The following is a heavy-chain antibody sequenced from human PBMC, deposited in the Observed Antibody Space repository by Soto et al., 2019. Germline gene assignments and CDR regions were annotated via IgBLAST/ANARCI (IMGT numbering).Heavy chain of an antibody. Sequence: EVQLLESGGGLVQPGGSLRLSCAASGFTFSTYAMTWVRQAPGKGMKWVSALSASGATTYHADYVKGRFTISRDNSENTLYLQMNSLRAEDTAVYYCAKGRSGSKYYYYGMDVWGQGTTVTVSS. V-gene: IGHV3-23*01. CDR3: AKGRSGSKYYYYGMDV. CDR1: GFTFSTYA. J-gene: IGHJ6*02. D-gene: IGHD1-26*01. CDR2: LSASGATT.